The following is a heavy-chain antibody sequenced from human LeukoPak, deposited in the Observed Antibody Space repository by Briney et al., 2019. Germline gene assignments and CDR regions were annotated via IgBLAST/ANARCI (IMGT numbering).Heavy chain of an antibody. CDR2: ISASNDKT. CDR3: ARDSLDLRGDWFDP. Sequence: ASVKVSCKASGYTFTSNGISMVRQAPGPGLEWMGWISASNDKTNNEQTLPGRVTMTTDTSTSTAYKELRSLRSDDTAVYYCARDSLDLRGDWFDPWGQGTLVTVSS. J-gene: IGHJ5*02. D-gene: IGHD1-7*01. V-gene: IGHV1-18*01. CDR1: GYTFTSNG.